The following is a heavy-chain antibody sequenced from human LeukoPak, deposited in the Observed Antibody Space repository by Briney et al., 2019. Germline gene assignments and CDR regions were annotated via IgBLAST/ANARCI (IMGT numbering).Heavy chain of an antibody. J-gene: IGHJ1*01. CDR1: GFTFSSYA. CDR3: AKDPRAGAWEYLHR. Sequence: GGSLRLSCAASGFTFSSYAMSWVRQVPGKGLEWVSAISGSGDSTYYADSVKGRFTISRDNSRNTLYLQMNSLRAEDTAVYYCAKDPRAGAWEYLHRWGQGTLATVSS. D-gene: IGHD1-26*01. V-gene: IGHV3-23*01. CDR2: ISGSGDST.